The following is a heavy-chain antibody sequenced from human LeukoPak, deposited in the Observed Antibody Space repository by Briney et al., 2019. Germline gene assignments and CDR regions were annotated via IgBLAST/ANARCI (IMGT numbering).Heavy chain of an antibody. J-gene: IGHJ4*02. CDR3: AREVQQQLES. V-gene: IGHV1-2*02. D-gene: IGHD6-13*01. Sequence: ASVKVSCKAYGYTFTDYYIHWVRQAPGQGLEWMGWINPAGGGTNYAQNFQGRVTMTRDTSISTAYMELSRLRSDDTAVYYCAREVQQQLESWGQGTLVTVSS. CDR2: INPAGGGT. CDR1: GYTFTDYY.